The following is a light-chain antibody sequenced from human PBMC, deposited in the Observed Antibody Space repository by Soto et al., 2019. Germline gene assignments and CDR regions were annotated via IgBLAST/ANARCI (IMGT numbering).Light chain of an antibody. CDR1: PSVSSSY. Sequence: EVVLTQSPGTLSLSPGERAALSCRASPSVSSSYLAWYQQKPGQAPRLLIYGASNRATGIPDRFSGSGSGSDFTLTISRLEPEDFAVYYCQQYNNWPLTFGGGTKVEIK. CDR2: GAS. V-gene: IGKV3-20*01. CDR3: QQYNNWPLT. J-gene: IGKJ4*01.